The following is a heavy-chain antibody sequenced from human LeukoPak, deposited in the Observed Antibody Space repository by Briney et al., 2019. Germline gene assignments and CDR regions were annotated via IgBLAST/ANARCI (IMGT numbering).Heavy chain of an antibody. CDR1: GGSFSGYY. J-gene: IGHJ4*02. CDR2: INHSGST. V-gene: IGHV4-34*01. D-gene: IGHD4-4*01. Sequence: PSETLSLTCAVYGGSFSGYYWNWIRQPPGKGLEWIGEINHSGSTNYNPSLKSRVTISVDTSKNQFSLKLSSVTAADTAVYYCARGLRALHGWGQGTLVTVSS. CDR3: ARGLRALHG.